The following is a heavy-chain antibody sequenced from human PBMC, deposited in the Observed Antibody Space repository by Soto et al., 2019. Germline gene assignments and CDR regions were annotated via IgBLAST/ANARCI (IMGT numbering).Heavy chain of an antibody. CDR1: GYTFTSYG. Sequence: ASVKVSCKASGYTFTSYGISWVRQAPGQGLEWMGWISAYNGNTNYAQKLQGRVTMTTDTSTGTAYMELRSLRSDDTAVYYCARDAEGFLEWLLYTHDAFDIWGQGTMVTVSS. D-gene: IGHD3-3*01. J-gene: IGHJ3*02. V-gene: IGHV1-18*01. CDR3: ARDAEGFLEWLLYTHDAFDI. CDR2: ISAYNGNT.